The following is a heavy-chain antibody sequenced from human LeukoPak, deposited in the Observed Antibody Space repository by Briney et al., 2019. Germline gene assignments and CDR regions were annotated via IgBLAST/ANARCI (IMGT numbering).Heavy chain of an antibody. CDR3: ARVLIGSGYLLY. V-gene: IGHV3-48*01. D-gene: IGHD1-26*01. Sequence: GGSLRLSCAASGFTFSSYSMNWVRQAPGKGLEWVSYISSSGSTIYYADSVKGRFTISRDNAKNSLYLQVNSLRAEDTAVYYCARVLIGSGYLLYGGQGTLVTVSS. CDR2: ISSSGSTI. J-gene: IGHJ4*02. CDR1: GFTFSSYS.